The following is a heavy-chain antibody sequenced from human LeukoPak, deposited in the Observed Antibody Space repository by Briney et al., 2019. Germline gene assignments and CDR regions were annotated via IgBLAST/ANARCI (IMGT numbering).Heavy chain of an antibody. Sequence: GSLRLSCAASGFTFTSYGMSWVRQPPGKGLEWIGEVHLDGRTNYNPSLKSRLIMSVDLPENHISLKLTSVTAADTAVYYCAREGGFYRPLDYSGQGTLVTVSS. CDR3: AREGGFYRPLDY. D-gene: IGHD3-3*01. V-gene: IGHV4-4*02. CDR2: VHLDGRT. CDR1: GFTFTSYGM. J-gene: IGHJ4*02.